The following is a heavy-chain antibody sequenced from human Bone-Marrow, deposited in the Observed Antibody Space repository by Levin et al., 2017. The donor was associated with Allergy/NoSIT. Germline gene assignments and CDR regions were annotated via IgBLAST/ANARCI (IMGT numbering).Heavy chain of an antibody. V-gene: IGHV1-18*01. CDR2: ISAYNGNT. J-gene: IGHJ6*02. D-gene: IGHD2-2*01. Sequence: ASVKVSCKASGYTFTSYGISWVRQAPGQGLEWMGWISAYNGNTNYAQKLQGRVTMTTDTSTSTAYMELRSLRSDDTAVYYCARDAGAAAIFYSYYYYGMDVWGQGTTVTVSS. CDR3: ARDAGAAAIFYSYYYYGMDV. CDR1: GYTFTSYG.